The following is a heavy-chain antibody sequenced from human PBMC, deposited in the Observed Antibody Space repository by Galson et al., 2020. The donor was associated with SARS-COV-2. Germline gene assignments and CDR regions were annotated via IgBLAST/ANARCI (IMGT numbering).Heavy chain of an antibody. J-gene: IGHJ6*02. CDR2: IYTSGST. D-gene: IGHD3-10*01. V-gene: IGHV4-61*02. CDR3: ARDTGSSITMVRGVIITFYGMDV. Sequence: SETLSLTCTVSGGSISSGSYYWSWIRQPAGKGLEWIGRIYTSGSTNYNPSLKSRVTISVDTSKNQFSLKLSSVTAADTAVYYCARDTGSSITMVRGVIITFYGMDVWGQGTTVTVSS. CDR1: GGSISSGSYY.